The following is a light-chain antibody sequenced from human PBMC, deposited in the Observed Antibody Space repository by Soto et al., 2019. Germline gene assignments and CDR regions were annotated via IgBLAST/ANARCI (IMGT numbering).Light chain of an antibody. CDR2: EVT. Sequence: QSVLTRPASVSGSPGQSITISCTGTSSDIGGYKFVSWYQQHPGKAPKLMIYEVTNRPSGVSDRFSGSKSGNTASLTISGLQAEDEADYYCSSYTRSSPCVFGTGTKVTVL. J-gene: IGLJ1*01. CDR3: SSYTRSSPCV. CDR1: SSDIGGYKF. V-gene: IGLV2-14*01.